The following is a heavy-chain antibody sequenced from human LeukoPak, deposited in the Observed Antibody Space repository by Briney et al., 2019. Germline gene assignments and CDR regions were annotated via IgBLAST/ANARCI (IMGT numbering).Heavy chain of an antibody. Sequence: GGSLRLSCAASGFTFSSYGMHWVRQAPGKGLEWVAVISYDGSNKYYADSVKGRFTISRDNSKNTLYLQTNSLRAEDTAVYYCAKSLYYYDSSGYQDYWGQGTLVTVSS. CDR3: AKSLYYYDSSGYQDY. J-gene: IGHJ4*02. V-gene: IGHV3-30*18. CDR1: GFTFSSYG. CDR2: ISYDGSNK. D-gene: IGHD3-22*01.